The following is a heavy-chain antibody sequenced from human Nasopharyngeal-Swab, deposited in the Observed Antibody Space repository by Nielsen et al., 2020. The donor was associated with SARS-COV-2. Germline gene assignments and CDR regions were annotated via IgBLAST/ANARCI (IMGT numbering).Heavy chain of an antibody. V-gene: IGHV3-23*01. J-gene: IGHJ4*02. CDR2: VDYKEGVRT. CDR3: ATWIVGHFDH. CDR1: GFIFSNYA. Sequence: GESLKISCAASGFIFSNYAISWVRQAPGGGLEWVSTVDYKEGVRTHYADSVKGRFTVSRENSKNTAYLQMDSLRAEDTALYYCATWIVGHFDHWGQGAQVIVSS. D-gene: IGHD2-15*01.